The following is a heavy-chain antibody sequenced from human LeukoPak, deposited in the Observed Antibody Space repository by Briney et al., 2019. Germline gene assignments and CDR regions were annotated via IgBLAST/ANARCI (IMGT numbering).Heavy chain of an antibody. CDR1: GGIFSNFA. J-gene: IGHJ3*02. CDR2: IIPILIIA. Sequence: ASVKVSCKASGGIFSNFAFNWVRQAPGQGLEWMGRIIPILIIANYAQKFQGRVTITADKSTSTAYIELSSLISEDPAVYYCAEGPASADDAFDIWGQGTMVTVSS. D-gene: IGHD2-2*01. V-gene: IGHV1-69*04. CDR3: AEGPASADDAFDI.